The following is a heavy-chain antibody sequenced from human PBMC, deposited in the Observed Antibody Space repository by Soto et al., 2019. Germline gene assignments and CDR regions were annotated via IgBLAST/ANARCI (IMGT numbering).Heavy chain of an antibody. V-gene: IGHV3-7*01. CDR2: IKQDGSEK. CDR3: ARDLRAPGY. J-gene: IGHJ4*02. CDR1: GFTFSNYV. Sequence: GGSLRLSCDTSGFTFSNYVMTWVRQAPGRGLEWVANIKQDGSEKYYVDSVKGRFTISRDNAKNSLYLQMNSLRAEDTAVYYCARDLRAPGYWGQGTLVTVSS. D-gene: IGHD3-9*01.